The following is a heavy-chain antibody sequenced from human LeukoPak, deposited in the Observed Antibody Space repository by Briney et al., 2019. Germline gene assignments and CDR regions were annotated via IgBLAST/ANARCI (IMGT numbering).Heavy chain of an antibody. D-gene: IGHD7-27*01. Sequence: SETLSLTCTVSGDSINNHYWNWLRQPPGKGLEWIGHTSYSGSTNYNPSLTSRVTISLETSKNQFSLKLNSVTAADTALYYCARELGGLYTFEIWGQGTLVTVSS. CDR3: ARELGGLYTFEI. CDR1: GDSINNHY. J-gene: IGHJ3*02. CDR2: TSYSGST. V-gene: IGHV4-59*11.